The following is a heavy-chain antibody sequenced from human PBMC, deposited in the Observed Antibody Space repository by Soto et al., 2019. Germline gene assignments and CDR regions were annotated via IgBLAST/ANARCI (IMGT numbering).Heavy chain of an antibody. D-gene: IGHD2-15*01. CDR1: GYTFTSYD. CDR2: MNPNSGNT. J-gene: IGHJ5*02. V-gene: IGHV1-8*01. Sequence: ASVKVSCNASGYTFTSYDINWVRQATGQGREWMGWMNPNSGNTGYAQTFQGRVTMTRNTSISTAYMELSSLRSEDTAVYYCARMDAVVVAATTSDASYWFDPWGQGTLVTVSS. CDR3: ARMDAVVVAATTSDASYWFDP.